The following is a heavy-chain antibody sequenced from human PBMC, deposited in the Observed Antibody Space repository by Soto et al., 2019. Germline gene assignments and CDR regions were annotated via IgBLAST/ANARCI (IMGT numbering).Heavy chain of an antibody. J-gene: IGHJ6*03. CDR1: GFTFSSYA. CDR3: AHNSGYDYGYYYYMDV. Sequence: GGSLRLSCAASGFTFSSYAMSWVRQAPGKGLEWVTAISGSDGSTYYAESVKGRYTISRDNSKNTLYLQMNSLRAEDTAVYYCAHNSGYDYGYYYYMDVWGKGTTVTVSS. V-gene: IGHV3-23*01. D-gene: IGHD5-12*01. CDR2: ISGSDGST.